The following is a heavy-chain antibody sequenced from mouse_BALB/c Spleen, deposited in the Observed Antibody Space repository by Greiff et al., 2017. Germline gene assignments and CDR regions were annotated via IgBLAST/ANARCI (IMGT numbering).Heavy chain of an antibody. V-gene: IGHV1-87*01. CDR1: GYTFTSYW. CDR2: IYPGDGDT. J-gene: IGHJ4*01. CDR3: ARFTTVVGPYAMDY. Sequence: QVQLKQSGAELARPGASVKLSCKASGYTFTSYWMQWVKQRPGQGLEWIGAIYPGDGDTRYTQKFKGKATLTADKSSSTAYMQLSSLASEDSAVYYCARFTTVVGPYAMDYWGQGTSVTVSS. D-gene: IGHD1-1*01.